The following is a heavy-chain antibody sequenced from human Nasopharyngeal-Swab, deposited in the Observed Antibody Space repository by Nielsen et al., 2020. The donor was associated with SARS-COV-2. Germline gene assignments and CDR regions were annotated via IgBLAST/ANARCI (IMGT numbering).Heavy chain of an antibody. CDR2: TSYDGSNK. D-gene: IGHD6-19*01. J-gene: IGHJ5*02. V-gene: IGHV3-30*03. CDR1: GFTFSSYG. CDR3: ARGVVAGTGQNWFDP. Sequence: GASLKISCAASGFTFSSYGMHWVRQAPGKGLEWVAVTSYDGSNKYYADSVKGRFTISRDNSKNTLYLQMNSLRAEDTAVYYCARGVVAGTGQNWFDPWGQGTLVTVSS.